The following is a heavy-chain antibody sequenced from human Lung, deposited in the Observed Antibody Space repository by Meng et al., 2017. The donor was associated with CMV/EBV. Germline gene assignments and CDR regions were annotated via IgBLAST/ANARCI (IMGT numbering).Heavy chain of an antibody. CDR3: AREVHYYDSHGIDY. CDR2: MSTHNGNT. CDR1: GYRIATNG. V-gene: IGHV1-18*01. Sequence: APGYRIATNGISWVRRGTGQGREWVGWMSTHNGNTNYGEKFQGRVTMTMHTATNADHMDLRDLRYDDTAVYFCAREVHYYDSHGIDYWGQGTLVTVSS. J-gene: IGHJ4*02. D-gene: IGHD3-22*01.